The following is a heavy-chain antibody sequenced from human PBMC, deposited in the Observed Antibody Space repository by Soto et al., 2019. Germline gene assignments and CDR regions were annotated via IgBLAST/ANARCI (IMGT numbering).Heavy chain of an antibody. CDR3: AKTRIVVTKSDYDY. CDR2: ISGSGGST. J-gene: IGHJ4*02. V-gene: IGHV3-23*01. Sequence: GGSLRLSCAASGFTFSSYAMSWVRQAPGKGLEWVSAISGSGGSTYYADSVKGRFTISRDNSKNTLYLQMNSLRAEDTAVYYCAKTRIVVTKSDYDYWGQGTLVTVSS. D-gene: IGHD3-22*01. CDR1: GFTFSSYA.